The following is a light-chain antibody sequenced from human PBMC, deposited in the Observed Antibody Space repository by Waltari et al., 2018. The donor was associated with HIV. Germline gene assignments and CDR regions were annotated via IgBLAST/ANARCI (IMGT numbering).Light chain of an antibody. CDR1: QSVSSSD. J-gene: IGKJ5*01. Sequence: EIVLTQSPGTLSLSLGERGTLSCRASQSVSSSDLVWYQQRTGQTPRLLIYGASNRATGIPDRFSGSGSGTDFTLTISRLEPEDFVVYYCQQYSNSLITFGQGTRLEIK. CDR2: GAS. CDR3: QQYSNSLIT. V-gene: IGKV3-20*01.